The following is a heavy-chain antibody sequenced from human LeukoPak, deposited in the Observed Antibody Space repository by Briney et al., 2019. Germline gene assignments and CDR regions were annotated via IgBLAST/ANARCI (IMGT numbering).Heavy chain of an antibody. CDR3: ASGRHDFLH. V-gene: IGHV3-74*01. D-gene: IGHD3/OR15-3a*01. Sequence: GGSLRLSCAASGFTFSSYWMSWVRQVPGKGLVWVARVSSDGTTTTYAESVKGRFTISRDNAKNSLYLQMTSLRVEDTAVYYCASGRHDFLHWGQGTLVTVSS. CDR1: GFTFSSYW. CDR2: VSSDGTTT. J-gene: IGHJ4*02.